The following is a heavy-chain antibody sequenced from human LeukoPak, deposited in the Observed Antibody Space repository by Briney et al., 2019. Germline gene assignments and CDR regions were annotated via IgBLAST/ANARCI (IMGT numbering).Heavy chain of an antibody. V-gene: IGHV4-59*08. CDR2: IYYSGST. D-gene: IGHD3-22*01. CDR1: GGSISSYY. Sequence: SKTLSLTCTVSGGSISSYYWSWIRQPPGKGLEWVGYIYYSGSTNYNPSLKSRVTISVDTSKNQFSLKLSSVTAADTAVYYCARGTYYYDSSGPLWGQGTLVTVSS. CDR3: ARGTYYYDSSGPL. J-gene: IGHJ4*02.